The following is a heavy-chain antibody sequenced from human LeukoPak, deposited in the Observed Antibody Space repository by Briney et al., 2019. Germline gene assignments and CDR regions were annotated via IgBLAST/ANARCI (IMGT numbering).Heavy chain of an antibody. CDR3: ARDWDYYDSSGYYYNAFDI. Sequence: PSETLSLTCAVYGGSFSGYYWSWIRQPPGKGLEWIGEINHSGSTNYNPSLKSRVTISVDTSKNQFSLKLSPVTAADTAVYYCARDWDYYDSSGYYYNAFDIWGQGTMVTVSS. CDR1: GGSFSGYY. CDR2: INHSGST. D-gene: IGHD3-22*01. J-gene: IGHJ3*02. V-gene: IGHV4-34*01.